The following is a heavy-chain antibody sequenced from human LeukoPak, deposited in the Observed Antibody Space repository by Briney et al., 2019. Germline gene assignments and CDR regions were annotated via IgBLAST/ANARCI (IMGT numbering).Heavy chain of an antibody. CDR3: ARDREQWLVYNWFDP. Sequence: SETLSLTCAVYGGSFSGYYWSWIRQPPGKGLEWIGEINHSGSTNYNPSLKSRVTISVDTSKNQFSLKLSSVTAADTAVYYCARDREQWLVYNWFDPWGQGTLVTVSS. CDR2: INHSGST. J-gene: IGHJ5*02. CDR1: GGSFSGYY. V-gene: IGHV4-34*01. D-gene: IGHD6-19*01.